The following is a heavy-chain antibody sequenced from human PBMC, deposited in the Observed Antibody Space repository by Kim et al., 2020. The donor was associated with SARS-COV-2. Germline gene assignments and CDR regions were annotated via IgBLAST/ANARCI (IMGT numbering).Heavy chain of an antibody. D-gene: IGHD2-8*01. J-gene: IGHJ5*02. CDR3: ARGVNCTNGVCRRFDH. V-gene: IGHV3-48*02. Sequence: VKGRFTISRDNAKSSLYLQMNSLRDEATAVYYCARGVNCTNGVCRRFDHWGQGTLVTVSS.